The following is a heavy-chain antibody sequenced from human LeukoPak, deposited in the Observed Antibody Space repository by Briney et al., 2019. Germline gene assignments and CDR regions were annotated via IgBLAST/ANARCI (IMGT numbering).Heavy chain of an antibody. Sequence: GESLKISCKGSGYSFTSYWIGWVRQMPGKGLGWMGIIYPGDSDTRYSPSFQGQVTISADKSISTAYLQWSSLKASDTAMYYCARGRRSKLYYFDYWGQGTLVTVSS. J-gene: IGHJ4*02. CDR2: IYPGDSDT. CDR3: ARGRRSKLYYFDY. CDR1: GYSFTSYW. V-gene: IGHV5-51*01. D-gene: IGHD1-1*01.